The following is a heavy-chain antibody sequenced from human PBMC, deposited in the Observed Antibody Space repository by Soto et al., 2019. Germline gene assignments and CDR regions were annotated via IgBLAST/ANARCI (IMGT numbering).Heavy chain of an antibody. Sequence: QVQLVESGGGVVQPGRSLRLSCAASGFTFSSYGMHWVRQAPGKGLEWVAVIWYDGSNKYYADSVKGRFTISRDNSKNTLYLQMNSLRVEDSAVYYCARGRLVGGMGFDYWGQGTLVTVSS. CDR1: GFTFSSYG. CDR3: ARGRLVGGMGFDY. V-gene: IGHV3-33*01. J-gene: IGHJ4*02. D-gene: IGHD1-26*01. CDR2: IWYDGSNK.